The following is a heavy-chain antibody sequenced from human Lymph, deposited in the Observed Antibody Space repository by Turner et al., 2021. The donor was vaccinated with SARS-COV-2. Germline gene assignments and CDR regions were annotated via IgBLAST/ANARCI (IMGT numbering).Heavy chain of an antibody. V-gene: IGHV3-30*18. Sequence: QAQLVESGGGVVQSGRPLRLSCGASGYTFRTYGMHGVRQAPGKGVKGVAVMSYNGSNKYNAYSVKGLFTSSRDNSKNTLYLQMNSLRAEDTAVYYVAKIGGGYCSGGNGDLGRLDYWGQGTLVTVSS. D-gene: IGHD2-15*01. J-gene: IGHJ4*02. CDR3: AKIGGGYCSGGNGDLGRLDY. CDR1: GYTFRTYG. CDR2: MSYNGSNK.